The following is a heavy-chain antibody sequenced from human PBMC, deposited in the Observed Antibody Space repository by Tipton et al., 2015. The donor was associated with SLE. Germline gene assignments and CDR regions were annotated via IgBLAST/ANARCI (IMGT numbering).Heavy chain of an antibody. Sequence: SLRLSCAASGFIFSDHYMDWVRQAPGKGLEWIGRTRSKPKSYTTEYAASVKGRFTMPRDDSKNSLYLQMNSLKTEDTAVYYCTTVKRGAFDIWGQETMVTVSA. CDR2: TRSKPKSYTT. CDR3: TTVKRGAFDI. CDR1: GFIFSDHY. V-gene: IGHV3-72*01. J-gene: IGHJ3*02.